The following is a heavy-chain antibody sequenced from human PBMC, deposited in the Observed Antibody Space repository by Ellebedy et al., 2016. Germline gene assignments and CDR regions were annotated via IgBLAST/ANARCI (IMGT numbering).Heavy chain of an antibody. CDR2: ISGSGGST. J-gene: IGHJ4*02. V-gene: IGHV3-23*01. D-gene: IGHD6-13*01. CDR3: AKGRLGGAAAFDY. CDR1: GFTFSSYA. Sequence: GESLKISCAASGFTFSSYAMSWVRQAPGKGLEWVSAISGSGGSTYYADSVKGRFTISRDNSKNTLYLQMNSLRAEDTAVYYCAKGRLGGAAAFDYWGQGTLVTVSS.